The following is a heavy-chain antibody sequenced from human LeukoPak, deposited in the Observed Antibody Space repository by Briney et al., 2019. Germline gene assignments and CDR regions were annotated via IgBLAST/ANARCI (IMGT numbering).Heavy chain of an antibody. CDR1: VFTFSSYR. D-gene: IGHD6-19*01. V-gene: IGHV3-21*01. CDR3: ARERKGGGGYGAFDI. Sequence: PGGSLRLSCAASVFTFSSYRMNWVRQAPGKGLEWVSSISSSSSYIYYADSVKGRFTISRDNAKNSLYLQMNSLRAEDTAVYYCARERKGGGGYGAFDIWGQGTMVTVSS. CDR2: ISSSSSYI. J-gene: IGHJ3*02.